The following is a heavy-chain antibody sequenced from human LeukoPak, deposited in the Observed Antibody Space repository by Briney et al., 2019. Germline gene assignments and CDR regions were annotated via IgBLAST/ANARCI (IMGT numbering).Heavy chain of an antibody. CDR3: ARSPPWVPSYMDV. CDR2: IYTSGST. D-gene: IGHD3-10*01. J-gene: IGHJ6*03. V-gene: IGHV4-4*07. Sequence: ASETLSLTCTVSGGSINNHYWSWIRQTAGKGLEWIGRIYTSGSTNYNPSLKSRVTMSVDTSNNQFSLKLTSVTAADTAVYYCARSPPWVPSYMDVWGKGTTVTISS. CDR1: GGSINNHY.